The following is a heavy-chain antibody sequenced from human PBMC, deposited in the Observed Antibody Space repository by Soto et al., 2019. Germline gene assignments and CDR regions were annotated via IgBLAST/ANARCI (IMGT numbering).Heavy chain of an antibody. V-gene: IGHV3-21*01. CDR1: GFTFSSYS. Sequence: GGSLRLSCAASGFTFSSYSMNWVRQAPGKGLEWVSSISSSSSYIYYADSVKGRFTISRDNAKNSLYLQMNSLRAEDTAVYYCARRRLYYDILTGSEAFDIWGQGTMVTVSS. CDR2: ISSSSSYI. J-gene: IGHJ3*02. CDR3: ARRRLYYDILTGSEAFDI. D-gene: IGHD3-9*01.